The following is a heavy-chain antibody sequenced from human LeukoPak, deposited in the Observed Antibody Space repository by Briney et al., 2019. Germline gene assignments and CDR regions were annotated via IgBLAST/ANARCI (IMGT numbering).Heavy chain of an antibody. CDR2: INPNSGGT. CDR3: AKGESTVVTGRAAHY. V-gene: IGHV1-2*02. Sequence: GASVKVSCKASGYTFTGYYIHWVRQAPGQGLEWMAWINPNSGGTNYAQKFQGRVTMTRDTSISTAYMELSRLRSDDTAVYYCAKGESTVVTGRAAHYWGQGTLVTVSS. CDR1: GYTFTGYY. D-gene: IGHD4-23*01. J-gene: IGHJ4*02.